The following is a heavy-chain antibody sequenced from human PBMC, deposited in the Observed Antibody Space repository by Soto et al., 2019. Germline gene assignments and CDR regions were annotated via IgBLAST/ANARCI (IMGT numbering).Heavy chain of an antibody. Sequence: ASVKVSCKVSGYTLTELSMHWVRQAPVKGLKWMGSFEPEDGETIYTQKFQGRVTMTEDTSTDTAYMEMSSLRSEYTALYYCATLPTVTTSYNWFDPWGQGTLVTVS. CDR2: FEPEDGET. CDR1: GYTLTELS. D-gene: IGHD4-17*01. V-gene: IGHV1-24*01. CDR3: ATLPTVTTSYNWFDP. J-gene: IGHJ5*02.